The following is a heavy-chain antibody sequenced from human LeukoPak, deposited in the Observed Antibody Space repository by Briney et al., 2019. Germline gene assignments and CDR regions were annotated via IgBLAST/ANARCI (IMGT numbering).Heavy chain of an antibody. CDR3: ARGVKRARATSYYLDY. V-gene: IGHV1-8*01. CDR1: GHTFATYD. Sequence: ASVKVSCKASGHTFATYDFNWVRQAPGQGLEWMGWMNPNSGHTGYAQKFQDRVIMTRNTSIGTAYMELSSLRSEDTAVYYCARGVKRARATSYYLDYWGQGTLVTVSS. D-gene: IGHD3-10*01. CDR2: MNPNSGHT. J-gene: IGHJ4*02.